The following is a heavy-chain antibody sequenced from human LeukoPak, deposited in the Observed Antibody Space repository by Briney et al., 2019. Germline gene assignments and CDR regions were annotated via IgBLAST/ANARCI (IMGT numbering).Heavy chain of an antibody. V-gene: IGHV3-74*01. CDR1: GFAFSAYW. D-gene: IGHD3-16*01. CDR3: VRDLVFVWTPGDDFDF. CDR2: INEDATTI. Sequence: GGSLRLSCAASGFAFSAYWMHWVRQAPGKGLEWVSRINEDATTISYADSVRGRFIISRDNSKKSLYLQMNNLRAEDTAVYYCVRDLVFVWTPGDDFDFWGQGTLVTVSS. J-gene: IGHJ4*02.